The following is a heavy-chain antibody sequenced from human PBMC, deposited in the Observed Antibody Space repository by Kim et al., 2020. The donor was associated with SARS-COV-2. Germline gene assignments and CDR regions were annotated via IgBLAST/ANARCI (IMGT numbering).Heavy chain of an antibody. J-gene: IGHJ5*02. V-gene: IGHV4-34*01. CDR3: ASLGPTMIVAPHWFDP. D-gene: IGHD3-22*01. CDR1: GGSFSGYY. CDR2: INHSGST. Sequence: SETLSLTCAVYGGSFSGYYWSWIRQPPGKGLEWIGEINHSGSTNYNPSLKSRVTISVDTSKNQFSLKLSSVTAADTAVYYCASLGPTMIVAPHWFDPWG.